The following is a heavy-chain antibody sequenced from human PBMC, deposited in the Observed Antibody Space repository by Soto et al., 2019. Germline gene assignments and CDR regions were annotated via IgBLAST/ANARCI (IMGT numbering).Heavy chain of an antibody. V-gene: IGHV3-30*18. CDR3: AKSSGIVVVPAAVLSRYYYYGMDV. CDR1: GFTFSSYG. CDR2: ISYDGSNK. D-gene: IGHD2-2*01. J-gene: IGHJ6*02. Sequence: GGSLRLSCAASGFTFSSYGMHWVRQAPGKGLEWVAVISYDGSNKYYADSVKGRFTISRDNSKNTLYLQMNSLRAEDTAVYYCAKSSGIVVVPAAVLSRYYYYGMDVWGQGTTVTVS.